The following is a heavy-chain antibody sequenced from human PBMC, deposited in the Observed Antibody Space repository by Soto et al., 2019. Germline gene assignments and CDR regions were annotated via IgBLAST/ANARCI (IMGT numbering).Heavy chain of an antibody. CDR3: AREGYSYGYDPNWFDP. CDR1: GFTFSSYA. J-gene: IGHJ5*02. V-gene: IGHV3-30-3*01. CDR2: ISYDGSNK. D-gene: IGHD5-18*01. Sequence: GGSLRLSCAASGFTFSSYAMHWVRQAPGKGLEWVAVISYDGSNKYYADSVKGRFTISRDNSKNTLYLQMNSLRAEDTAVYYCAREGYSYGYDPNWFDPWGQGTLVTVSS.